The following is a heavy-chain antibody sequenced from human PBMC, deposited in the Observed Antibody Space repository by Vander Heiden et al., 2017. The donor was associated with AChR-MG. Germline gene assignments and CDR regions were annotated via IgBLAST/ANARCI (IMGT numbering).Heavy chain of an antibody. CDR3: AKNLGWSGSPYYMDD. CDR1: GFNLSSYS. D-gene: IGHD3-3*01. J-gene: IGHJ6*03. Sequence: VESGGGLVKPGGSLRLSCAASGFNLSSYSMNWVRQAPGKGLEWLSSISTSTRYIDYADSVEGRFTVSRDSAKNSVYLQMDSLRVEDTAVYYCAKNLGWSGSPYYMDDWGKGTTVTVSS. V-gene: IGHV3-21*06. CDR2: ISTSTRYI.